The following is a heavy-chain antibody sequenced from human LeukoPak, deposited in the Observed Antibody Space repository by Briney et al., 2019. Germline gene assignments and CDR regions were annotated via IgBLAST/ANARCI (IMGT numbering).Heavy chain of an antibody. J-gene: IGHJ4*02. V-gene: IGHV3-53*01. CDR3: ARVRGSGWYGDY. Sequence: GGSLRLSCAASGFTVSSNYMSWVRQAPGKGLEWVSVIYSGGSTYYADSVKGRFTISRDNAKNSLYLQMNSLRAEDTAVYYCARVRGSGWYGDYWGQGTLVTVSS. CDR2: IYSGGST. CDR1: GFTVSSNY. D-gene: IGHD6-19*01.